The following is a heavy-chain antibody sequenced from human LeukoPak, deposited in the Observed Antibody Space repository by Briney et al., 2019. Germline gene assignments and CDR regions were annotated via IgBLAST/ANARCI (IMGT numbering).Heavy chain of an antibody. Sequence: PSQTLSLTCAVSGGSISSGGYSWSWIRQPPGKGLEWIGYIYHSGSTYYNPSLKSRVTISVDRSKNQFSLKLSSVTAADTAVYYCARLRGITMIVVRDRYFDLWGRGTLVTVSS. CDR2: IYHSGST. CDR1: GGSISSGGYS. V-gene: IGHV4-30-2*01. D-gene: IGHD3-22*01. J-gene: IGHJ2*01. CDR3: ARLRGITMIVVRDRYFDL.